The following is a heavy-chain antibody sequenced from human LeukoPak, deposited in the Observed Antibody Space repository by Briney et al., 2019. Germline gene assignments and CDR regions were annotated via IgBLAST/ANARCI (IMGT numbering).Heavy chain of an antibody. CDR1: GYTFTGYY. Sequence: ASVKVSCKASGYTFTGYYMRWVRQAPGQGLEWMGWINPNSGGTNYAQKFQGRVTMTRDTSISTAYMELSRLTSDDTAVYYCARDRGSGGYVREIRYYFDYWGQGALVTVSS. V-gene: IGHV1-2*02. CDR3: ARDRGSGGYVREIRYYFDY. J-gene: IGHJ4*02. D-gene: IGHD3-10*02. CDR2: INPNSGGT.